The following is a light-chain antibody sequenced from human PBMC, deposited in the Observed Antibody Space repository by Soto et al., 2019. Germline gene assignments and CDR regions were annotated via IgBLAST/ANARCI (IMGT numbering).Light chain of an antibody. CDR2: DVT. V-gene: IGLV2-11*01. J-gene: IGLJ1*01. CDR1: SSDVGRYDY. CDR3: SSHAGSSVV. Sequence: QSALTQPRSVSGSPGQSVTISCTGTSSDVGRYDYVSWYQQYPGEAPKLIIYDVTERPSGVPDRFSGSKSGNTASLTISGLQAEDEADYYCSSHAGSSVVFGTGTKVSVL.